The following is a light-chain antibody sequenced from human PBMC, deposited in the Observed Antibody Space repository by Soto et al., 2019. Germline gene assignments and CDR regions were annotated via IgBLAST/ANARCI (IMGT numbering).Light chain of an antibody. Sequence: EIVLTQSPATLSLSPGERATLSCRASQSVSSYLAWYQQKPGQAPRLLIYDASNRATGIPARFSGSGSGTDFTLTISSLEPEDFAVYYCQQRSSSPRTFGQGTKVDIK. V-gene: IGKV3-11*01. CDR1: QSVSSY. CDR3: QQRSSSPRT. J-gene: IGKJ1*01. CDR2: DAS.